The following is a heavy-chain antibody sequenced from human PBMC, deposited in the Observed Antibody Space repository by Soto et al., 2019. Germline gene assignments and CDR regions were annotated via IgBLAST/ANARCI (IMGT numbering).Heavy chain of an antibody. D-gene: IGHD2-8*01. CDR2: IFHTGSA. CDR3: ARGQSNGDKNWFDP. V-gene: IGHV4-30-2*01. J-gene: IGHJ5*02. Sequence: TLSLTCNVSGSSVSDNAYYWTWFRQPPGKGLECLGYIFHTGSAYYNPSLKSRVTLSVDRSKNQFSLRLTSVTAADTAIYYCARGQSNGDKNWFDPWGQGTMVTVSS. CDR1: GSSVSDNAYY.